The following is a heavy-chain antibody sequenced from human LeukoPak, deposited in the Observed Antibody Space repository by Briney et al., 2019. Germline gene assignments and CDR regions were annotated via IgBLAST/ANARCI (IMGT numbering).Heavy chain of an antibody. CDR3: AKDVTAIIDAFDI. V-gene: IGHV3-30*02. Sequence: GGSLRLSCAASGFTFSSYGMHWVRQAPGKGLEWVALIRYDGSNKYYADSVKGRFTISRDNSKNTLYLQMNSLRAEDTAVYYCAKDVTAIIDAFDIWGQGTMVTVSS. D-gene: IGHD2-21*02. CDR1: GFTFSSYG. CDR2: IRYDGSNK. J-gene: IGHJ3*02.